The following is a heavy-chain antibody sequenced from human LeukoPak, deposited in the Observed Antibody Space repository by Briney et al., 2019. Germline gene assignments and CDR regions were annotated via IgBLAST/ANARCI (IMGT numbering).Heavy chain of an antibody. CDR2: IDIDGSRT. Sequence: GVSLRLSCAASGFTFSNFWMHWVRQAPGKGLVWVSRIDIDGSRTNYADSVKGRFTISRDNAKNTLYLQMNSLRAEDTAVYYCARVTTGTTEDWFDPWGQGTLVTVSS. V-gene: IGHV3-74*01. CDR3: ARVTTGTTEDWFDP. J-gene: IGHJ5*02. D-gene: IGHD1-1*01. CDR1: GFTFSNFW.